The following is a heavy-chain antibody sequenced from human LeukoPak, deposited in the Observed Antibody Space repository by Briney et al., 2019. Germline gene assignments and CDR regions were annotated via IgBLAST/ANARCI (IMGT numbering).Heavy chain of an antibody. V-gene: IGHV3-23*01. D-gene: IGHD1-26*01. J-gene: IGHJ4*02. CDR1: GFTFSNYA. Sequence: GGSLRLSCAASGFTFSNYAMSWVRQAPGKGLEWVSAISGSGGSTYYADSVKGRFTISRDNSKNTLHLQMNSLRAEDTAMYYCANEIGTYSNTPLDYWGQGTLVTVSS. CDR2: ISGSGGST. CDR3: ANEIGTYSNTPLDY.